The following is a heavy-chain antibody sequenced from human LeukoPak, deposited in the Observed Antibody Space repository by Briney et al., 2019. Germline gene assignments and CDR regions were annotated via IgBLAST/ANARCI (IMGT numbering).Heavy chain of an antibody. D-gene: IGHD1-26*01. J-gene: IGHJ4*02. CDR1: GDSISSSHW. V-gene: IGHV4-4*02. CDR2: IYHSGNT. CDR3: AREEMPGKFDY. Sequence: KPSETLSLTCAVSGDSISSSHWWSWVRQSPGKGLEWIGEIYHSGNTNYNPSLKSRVAISLDKSSNQFSLRLTSVTAADTAMYFCAREEMPGKFDYWGQGILVTVSS.